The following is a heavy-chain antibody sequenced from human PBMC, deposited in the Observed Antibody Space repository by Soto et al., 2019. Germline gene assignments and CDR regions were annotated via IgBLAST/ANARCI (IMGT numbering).Heavy chain of an antibody. V-gene: IGHV3-33*01. CDR1: GFTFSSYG. Sequence: QVQLVESGGGVVQPGRSLRLSCAASGFTFSSYGMHWVRQAPGKGLEWVAVIWYDGSNKYYADSVKGRFTISRDNSKNTLYLQMNSLRAEDTAVYYCARGSLVLWFGDPLGMDVWGQGTTVTVSS. J-gene: IGHJ6*02. CDR2: IWYDGSNK. CDR3: ARGSLVLWFGDPLGMDV. D-gene: IGHD3-10*01.